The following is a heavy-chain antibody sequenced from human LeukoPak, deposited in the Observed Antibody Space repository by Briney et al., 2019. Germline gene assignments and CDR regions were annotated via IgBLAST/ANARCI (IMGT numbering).Heavy chain of an antibody. CDR1: GDSFSGNNY. V-gene: IGHV4-4*02. CDR2: IYRSGAT. CDR3: ARNSGYSDLNY. Sequence: SETLSLTCAVSGDSFSGNNYWTWVRQPPGKGLEWIGEIYRSGATNYNPSLKSRVAVSQDKSKNQFSLKLNSVTAADTAIYYCARNSGYSDLNYWGQGVLVTVSS. D-gene: IGHD3-22*01. J-gene: IGHJ4*02.